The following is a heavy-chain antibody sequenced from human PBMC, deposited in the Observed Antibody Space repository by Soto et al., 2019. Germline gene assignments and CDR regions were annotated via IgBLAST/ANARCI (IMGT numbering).Heavy chain of an antibody. D-gene: IGHD3-22*01. V-gene: IGHV1-69*01. CDR1: GGTFSSYA. CDR2: IIPIFGTA. J-gene: IGHJ3*02. Sequence: QVQLVQSGAEVKKPGSSVKVSCKASGGTFSSYAISWVRQAPGQGLEWMGGIIPIFGTANYAQKFQGRVNTTADEATIKAYMELSSLRAEDKAVYYCAGFDSSGYYPSYDAFDIWGQGTMVTVSS. CDR3: AGFDSSGYYPSYDAFDI.